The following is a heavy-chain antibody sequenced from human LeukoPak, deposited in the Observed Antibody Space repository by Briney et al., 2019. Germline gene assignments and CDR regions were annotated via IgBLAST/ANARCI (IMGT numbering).Heavy chain of an antibody. V-gene: IGHV3-23*01. CDR3: AKVRITMVRGVIITSPYYYYGMDV. CDR1: GFTLSSYA. J-gene: IGHJ6*02. Sequence: AGGSLRLSCAASGFTLSSYAMSWVRQAPGKGLEWVSAISGSGGSTYYADSVKGRFTISRDNSKNTLSLQMNSLRAEDMAVYYCAKVRITMVRGVIITSPYYYYGMDVWGQGTTVTVSS. CDR2: ISGSGGST. D-gene: IGHD3-10*01.